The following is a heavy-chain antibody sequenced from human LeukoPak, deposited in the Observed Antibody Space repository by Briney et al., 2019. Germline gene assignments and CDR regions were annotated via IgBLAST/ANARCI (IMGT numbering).Heavy chain of an antibody. D-gene: IGHD4-17*01. V-gene: IGHV1-46*01. CDR3: ARTDYGDYRWYFDL. Sequence: ASVKVSCKASEYTFTNYYMHWVRQAPGQGLEWMGKINPSGGSTSYAQKFQGRVTMTRDTSTSTVYMKLSSLRSEDTAVYYCARTDYGDYRWYFDLWGRGTLVTVSS. CDR1: EYTFTNYY. J-gene: IGHJ2*01. CDR2: INPSGGST.